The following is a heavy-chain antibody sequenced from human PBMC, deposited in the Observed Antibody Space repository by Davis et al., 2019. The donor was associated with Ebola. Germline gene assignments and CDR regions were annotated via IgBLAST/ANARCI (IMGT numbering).Heavy chain of an antibody. CDR2: INHSGST. J-gene: IGHJ6*02. V-gene: IGHV4-34*01. D-gene: IGHD7-27*01. CDR3: ARPRSGYYYYGMDV. CDR1: GGSFSGYY. Sequence: MPSETLSLTCAVSGGSFSGYYWSWIRQPPGKGLEWIGDINHSGSTNYNPSLKSRVTISVDTSKNQFSLKLSSVTAADTAVYYCARPRSGYYYYGMDVWGQGTTVTVSS.